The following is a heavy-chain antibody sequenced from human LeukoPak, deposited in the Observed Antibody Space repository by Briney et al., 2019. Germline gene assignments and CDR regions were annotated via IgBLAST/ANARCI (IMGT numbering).Heavy chain of an antibody. CDR3: ARSESGVQYFQHYFYIDA. Sequence: SETLSLTCTVSNGDINNYYRSWVRQPPGKGLEWIGYIYYRGSTKYNPSLKSRVTISIDTSNDQVSLRLTSVTAADTAVYYCARSESGVQYFQHYFYIDAWGKGTTVTVSS. CDR2: IYYRGST. V-gene: IGHV4-59*01. D-gene: IGHD2-2*01. J-gene: IGHJ6*03. CDR1: NGDINNYY.